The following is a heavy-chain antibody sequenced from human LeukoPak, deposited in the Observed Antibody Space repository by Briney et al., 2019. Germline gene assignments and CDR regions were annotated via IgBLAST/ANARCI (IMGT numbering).Heavy chain of an antibody. V-gene: IGHV4-34*01. CDR2: INHSGST. CDR1: GGSFSGYY. Sequence: SETLSLTCAVYGGSFSGYYWSWIRQPPGKGLEWIGEINHSGSTNYNPSLKSRVTISVDTSKNQFSLKLSSVTAADTAVYYCASHLYYYDSSGYSWGQGTLVTVSS. D-gene: IGHD3-22*01. CDR3: ASHLYYYDSSGYS. J-gene: IGHJ4*02.